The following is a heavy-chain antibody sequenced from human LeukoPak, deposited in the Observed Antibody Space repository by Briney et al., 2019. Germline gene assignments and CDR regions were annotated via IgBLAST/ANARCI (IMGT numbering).Heavy chain of an antibody. CDR2: ISPSGGST. J-gene: IGHJ5*02. CDR3: ARDNSVRDEAWWSNP. D-gene: IGHD5-24*01. Sequence: GASVKVSCKAFGYTFTGYWMHWVRQAPGQGPEWMGVISPSGGSTIYAQKLKGRVTLTRDMSTSTDYLELSSLRSEDTAVYYCARDNSVRDEAWWSNPWGQGTLVTVSS. V-gene: IGHV1-46*01. CDR1: GYTFTGYW.